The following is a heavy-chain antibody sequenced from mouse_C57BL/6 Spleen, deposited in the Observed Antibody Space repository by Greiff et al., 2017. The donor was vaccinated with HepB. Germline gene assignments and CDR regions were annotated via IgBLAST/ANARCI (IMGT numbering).Heavy chain of an antibody. CDR2: IDPEDGET. Sequence: VQLQQPGAELVMPGASVKLSCTASGFNIKDYYIHWVKQRTEQGLEWIGRIDPEDGETKYAPKFQGKATITADTSSNTAYMQLSSLTSADTAVYSCDKDYSGSSYRGYFEVWGTGTTVTVAS. D-gene: IGHD1-1*01. J-gene: IGHJ1*03. CDR3: DKDYSGSSYRGYFEV. CDR1: GFNIKDYY. V-gene: IGHV14-2*01.